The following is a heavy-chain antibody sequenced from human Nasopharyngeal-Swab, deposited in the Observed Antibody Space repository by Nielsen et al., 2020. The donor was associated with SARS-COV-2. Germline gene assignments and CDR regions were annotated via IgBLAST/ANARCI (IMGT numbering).Heavy chain of an antibody. CDR2: IGNSGANT. V-gene: IGHV3-23*01. CDR3: AKGLRSSSWYEDY. J-gene: IGHJ4*02. Sequence: WIRQPPGKGLEWVSRIGNSGANTYYADSVKGRFTISRDNSKNTLYLQMNSLRAEDTAVYYCAKGLRSSSWYEDYWGQGTQVTVSS. D-gene: IGHD6-13*01.